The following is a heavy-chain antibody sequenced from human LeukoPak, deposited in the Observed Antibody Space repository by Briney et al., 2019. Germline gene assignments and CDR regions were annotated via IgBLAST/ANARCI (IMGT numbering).Heavy chain of an antibody. D-gene: IGHD3-10*01. V-gene: IGHV1-18*01. Sequence: GASVNVSCKASGYTFTSYGISWVRQAPGQGLEWMGWISAYNGNTNYAQKLQGRVTMTTDTSTSTAYMELRSLRSDDTAVYYCARVALWFGESLGEDYWGQGTLVTVSS. J-gene: IGHJ4*02. CDR3: ARVALWFGESLGEDY. CDR2: ISAYNGNT. CDR1: GYTFTSYG.